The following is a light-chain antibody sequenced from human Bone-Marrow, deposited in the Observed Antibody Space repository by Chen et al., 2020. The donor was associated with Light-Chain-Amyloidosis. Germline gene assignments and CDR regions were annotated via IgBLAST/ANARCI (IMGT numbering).Light chain of an antibody. Sequence: EIVLTQSPGTLSLSPGEGANLSCRASQTISSNYLTWYQQKFGQAPRLLIYGSSSRATGIPDRLTGSGSGTDFTLTINRLEPEDFAMYYCQQYGTSPLTVGGGTKVEIK. J-gene: IGKJ4*01. CDR2: GSS. CDR1: QTISSNY. CDR3: QQYGTSPLT. V-gene: IGKV3-20*01.